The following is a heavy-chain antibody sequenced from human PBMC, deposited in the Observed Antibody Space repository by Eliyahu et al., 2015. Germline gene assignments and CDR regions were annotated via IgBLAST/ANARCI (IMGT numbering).Heavy chain of an antibody. CDR2: IKQDGSET. Sequence: EVQLVESGGGFVQPGGSVXLSCXASGFPLRMDWMSWVRQAPGKGXEGVGNIKQDGSETYLVDSVKGRFTISRDNAKNSVYLHMNNVRGEDTALYFCARENMAVPGGDCWGQGTLVTVSS. CDR3: ARENMAVPGGDC. J-gene: IGHJ4*02. D-gene: IGHD6-19*01. V-gene: IGHV3-7*01. CDR1: GFPLRMDW.